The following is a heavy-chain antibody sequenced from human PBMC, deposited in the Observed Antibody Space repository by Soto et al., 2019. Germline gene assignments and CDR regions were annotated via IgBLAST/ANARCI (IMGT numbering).Heavy chain of an antibody. CDR1: GFTFSSYG. V-gene: IGHV3-33*01. D-gene: IGHD3-10*01. Sequence: GGSLRLSCAASGFTFSSYGMHWVRQAPGKGLEWVAVIWYDGSNKYYADSVKGRFTISRDNSKNTLYLQMNSLRAEDTAVYYCARDLILFFELLYSTYGKDVWGQETTVIFFS. J-gene: IGHJ6*02. CDR2: IWYDGSNK. CDR3: ARDLILFFELLYSTYGKDV.